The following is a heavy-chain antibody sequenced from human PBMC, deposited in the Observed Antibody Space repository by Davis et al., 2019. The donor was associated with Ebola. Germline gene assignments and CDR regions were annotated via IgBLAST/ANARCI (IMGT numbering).Heavy chain of an antibody. CDR1: GFTFSDYY. Sequence: GESLKISCAASGFTFSDYYMSWIRQAPGKGLEWVSYISSSGSTIFYADSVKGRFTISRDNAKNTLYLQMNSLRAEDTAVYYCAKDKVSPAGVTIFGVVIPHTAVYYFDYWGQGTLVTVSS. J-gene: IGHJ4*02. CDR2: ISSSGSTI. CDR3: AKDKVSPAGVTIFGVVIPHTAVYYFDY. V-gene: IGHV3-11*01. D-gene: IGHD3-3*01.